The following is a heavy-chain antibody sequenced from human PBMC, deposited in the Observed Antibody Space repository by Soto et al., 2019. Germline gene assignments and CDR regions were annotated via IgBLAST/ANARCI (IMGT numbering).Heavy chain of an antibody. J-gene: IGHJ4*02. D-gene: IGHD3-22*01. Sequence: SETLSLTCTVSGGSISSYYLSWIRQPPGKELEWIGYIYYSGSTNYNPSLKSRVTISVDTSKNQFSLKLSSVTAADTAVYFCARDGRAAYDSSGYGTPFFDYWGQGTLVTVSS. CDR3: ARDGRAAYDSSGYGTPFFDY. V-gene: IGHV4-59*01. CDR1: GGSISSYY. CDR2: IYYSGST.